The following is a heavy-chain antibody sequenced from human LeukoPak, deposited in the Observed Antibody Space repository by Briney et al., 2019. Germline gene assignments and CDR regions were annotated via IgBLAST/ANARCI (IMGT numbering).Heavy chain of an antibody. D-gene: IGHD6-13*01. V-gene: IGHV3-74*01. CDR3: ARGYYSSSRFDS. CDR1: GFPFSNYC. CDR2: VNSDGSTT. J-gene: IGHJ4*02. Sequence: GGALRLSCAASGFPFSNYCMHWVRQAPGKGLVWVSRVNSDGSTTNYADSVKGRFTISRGNAANTLYLRMNSLRPADTAVYYCARGYYSSSRFDSWGQGTLVTVSS.